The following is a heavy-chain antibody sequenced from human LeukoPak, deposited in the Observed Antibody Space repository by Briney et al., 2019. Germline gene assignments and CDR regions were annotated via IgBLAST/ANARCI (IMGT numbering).Heavy chain of an antibody. Sequence: GASVKVSCKVSGYTLTELSMHWVRQAPGKGLEWMGGFDPEDGETIYAQKFQGRVTMTEDTSTDTAYMELSSLRSEDTAVYYCATTVFTMIVAVHFDAFDIWGQGTMVTVSS. CDR1: GYTLTELS. CDR2: FDPEDGET. D-gene: IGHD3-22*01. J-gene: IGHJ3*02. CDR3: ATTVFTMIVAVHFDAFDI. V-gene: IGHV1-24*01.